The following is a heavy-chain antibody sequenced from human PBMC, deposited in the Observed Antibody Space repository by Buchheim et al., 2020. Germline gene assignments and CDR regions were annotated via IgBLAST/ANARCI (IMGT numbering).Heavy chain of an antibody. CDR1: GFTFSSYG. CDR2: ISYDGSNK. J-gene: IGHJ4*02. Sequence: QVQLVESGGGVVQPGRSLRLSCAASGFTFSSYGMHWVRQAPGKGLEWVAVISYDGSNKYYADSVKGRFTISRDNSKNTMYLQMNSLRDEDTAVYYCAKGGCINTSCRLPDFGYWGQGTL. V-gene: IGHV3-30*18. CDR3: AKGGCINTSCRLPDFGY. D-gene: IGHD2-2*01.